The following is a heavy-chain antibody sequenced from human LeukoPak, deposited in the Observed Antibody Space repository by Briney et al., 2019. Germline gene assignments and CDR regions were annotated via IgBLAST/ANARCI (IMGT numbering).Heavy chain of an antibody. Sequence: PGGSLRLSCAASGFTFSSYAMSWVRQAPGKGLEWVAVISYDGSNKYYADSVKGRFTISRDNSKNTLYLQMNSLRAEDTAVYYCARDQLRYFDPGHADFDYWGQGTLVTVSS. D-gene: IGHD3-9*01. CDR2: ISYDGSNK. CDR1: GFTFSSYA. CDR3: ARDQLRYFDPGHADFDY. V-gene: IGHV3-30-3*01. J-gene: IGHJ4*02.